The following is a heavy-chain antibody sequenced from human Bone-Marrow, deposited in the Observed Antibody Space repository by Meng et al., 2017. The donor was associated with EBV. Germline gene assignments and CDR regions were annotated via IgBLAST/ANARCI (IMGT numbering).Heavy chain of an antibody. V-gene: IGHV2-5*02. CDR2: IYWDDDK. D-gene: IGHD2-21*01. CDR3: AHRRDYSYFDY. CDR1: GFSLSTPGVG. J-gene: IGHJ4*02. Sequence: QITLKESGPPLLKPTQTLTLTCTFSGFSLSTPGVGVGWIRQPPGEALEWLAVIYWDDDKRYSTSLKSRLTITKDHSKQQVVLTMTNMDPVDTATYYCAHRRDYSYFDYWGQGTLVTVSS.